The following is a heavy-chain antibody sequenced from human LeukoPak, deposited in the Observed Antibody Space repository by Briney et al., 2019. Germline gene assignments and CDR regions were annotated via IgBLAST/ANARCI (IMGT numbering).Heavy chain of an antibody. V-gene: IGHV3-23*01. J-gene: IGHJ6*02. CDR2: ISGSGGST. D-gene: IGHD2-15*01. Sequence: PGGSLRLSCAASGFTFSSYAMSWVRQAPGKGLEWVSTISGSGGSTYYADSVKGRFTISRDNSKNSLYLQMNSLRAEDTAVYYCARDLVVVAATGYYYYGMDVWGQGTTGTVSS. CDR3: ARDLVVVAATGYYYYGMDV. CDR1: GFTFSSYA.